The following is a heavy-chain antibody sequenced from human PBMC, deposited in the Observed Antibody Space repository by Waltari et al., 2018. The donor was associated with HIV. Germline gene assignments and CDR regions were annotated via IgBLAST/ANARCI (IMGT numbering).Heavy chain of an antibody. D-gene: IGHD3-22*01. CDR2: MNPNSGNT. CDR1: GYPFTNYD. Sequence: QVQLVQSGAEVKKPGASVKVSCKASGYPFTNYDLNWVRQATGQGLEWMGWMNPNSGNTGYAQKFQGRVTMTRNTSISTAYMELSSLRSEDTAVYYCARGYSYDRSGEAFDIWGQGTMVTVSS. J-gene: IGHJ3*02. V-gene: IGHV1-8*01. CDR3: ARGYSYDRSGEAFDI.